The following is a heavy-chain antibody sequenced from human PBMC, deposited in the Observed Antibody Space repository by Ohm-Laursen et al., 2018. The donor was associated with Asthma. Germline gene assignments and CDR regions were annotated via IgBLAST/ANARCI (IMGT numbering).Heavy chain of an antibody. V-gene: IGHV3-30-3*01. CDR1: GFTFSSYA. CDR3: AKDLGYCSSTSCLDIDY. Sequence: SLRLSCTASGFTFSSYAMHWVRQAPGKGLEWVAVISYDGSNKYYADSVKGRFTISRDNSKNTLYLQMNSLRAEDTAVYYCAKDLGYCSSTSCLDIDYWGQGTLVTVSS. CDR2: ISYDGSNK. J-gene: IGHJ4*02. D-gene: IGHD2-2*01.